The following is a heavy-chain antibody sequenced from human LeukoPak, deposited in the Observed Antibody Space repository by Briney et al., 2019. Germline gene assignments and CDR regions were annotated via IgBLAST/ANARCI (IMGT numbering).Heavy chain of an antibody. Sequence: SETLSLTCTVSDYSISSDYYWGWIRQPPGKGLEWIGSIYHSGSTYYNPSLNSRVTISVDTSKNQFSLKLSSVTAADTAVYYCASLLDTLNYDFWSGYLDYWGQGTLVTVSS. CDR2: IYHSGST. CDR3: ASLLDTLNYDFWSGYLDY. J-gene: IGHJ4*02. D-gene: IGHD3-3*01. CDR1: DYSISSDYY. V-gene: IGHV4-38-2*02.